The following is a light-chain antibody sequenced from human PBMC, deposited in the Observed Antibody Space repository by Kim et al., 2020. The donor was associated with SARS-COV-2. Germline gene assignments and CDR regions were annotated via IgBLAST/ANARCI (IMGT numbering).Light chain of an antibody. V-gene: IGKV1-8*01. Sequence: ASTGDRGTLAWRASQSINRHLAWDHQKPGKAPKLLIYAASTLQSGVPSRFSGSGAGTEFTLTISGLQPEDFATYFCQQYYISPPTFGPGTKVDIK. CDR3: QQYYISPPT. CDR1: QSINRH. J-gene: IGKJ1*01. CDR2: AAS.